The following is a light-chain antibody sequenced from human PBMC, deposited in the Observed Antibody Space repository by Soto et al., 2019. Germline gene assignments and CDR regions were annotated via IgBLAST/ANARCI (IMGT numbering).Light chain of an antibody. J-gene: IGKJ2*01. CDR1: QSISSN. CDR3: QQYRIWPYT. V-gene: IGKV3-15*01. Sequence: EIVMTQSPATLSVSPGERATLSCRASQSISSNLAWYQQKPGQAPRLLIYGASTRATGIPAMFSSSGSGKEFTLTISRLQSEDVDVYACQQYRIWPYTVRQGTKMEIK. CDR2: GAS.